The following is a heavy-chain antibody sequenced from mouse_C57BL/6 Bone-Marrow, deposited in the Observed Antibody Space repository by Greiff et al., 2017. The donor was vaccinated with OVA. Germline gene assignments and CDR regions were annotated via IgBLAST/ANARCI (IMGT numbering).Heavy chain of an antibody. Sequence: VQLQQPGAELVKPGASVKLSCKASGYTFTSYWMQWVKQRPGQGLEWIGEIDPSDSYTNYSQKFKGKATLTVDTSSSTAYMQLSSLTSEDSAVYYCAREGNWDYFDYWGQGTTLTVSS. D-gene: IGHD4-1*01. CDR2: IDPSDSYT. CDR1: GYTFTSYW. J-gene: IGHJ2*01. V-gene: IGHV1-50*01. CDR3: AREGNWDYFDY.